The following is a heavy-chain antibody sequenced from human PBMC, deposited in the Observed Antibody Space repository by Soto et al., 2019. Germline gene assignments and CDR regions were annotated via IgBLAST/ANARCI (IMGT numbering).Heavy chain of an antibody. D-gene: IGHD5-12*01. CDR3: ARDPSYDCNYSDY. CDR2: IWYDGSNK. Sequence: PGGSLRLSCAASGCSFSSYGMHWVRQAPGKGLEWVAVIWYDGSNKYYADSVKGRFTISRDNSKNTLYLQMNSLRAEDTAVYFCARDPSYDCNYSDYWGQGTLVTVSS. J-gene: IGHJ4*02. CDR1: GCSFSSYG. V-gene: IGHV3-33*01.